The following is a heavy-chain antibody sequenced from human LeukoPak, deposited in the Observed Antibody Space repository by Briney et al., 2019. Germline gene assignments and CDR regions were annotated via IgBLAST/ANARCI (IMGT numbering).Heavy chain of an antibody. CDR2: ISGSSRFI. J-gene: IGHJ3*02. D-gene: IGHD1-14*01. CDR1: GFSFSEHS. V-gene: IGHV3-21*01. CDR3: VTGDNADDTLGRHLDAFYI. Sequence: GGSLRLSCEASGFSFSEHSMGWVRLAPGKGLEWVSSISGSSRFIFYVDSVKGRFTVSRDSAKDLVFLQMHGLRADDTAVYYCVTGDNADDTLGRHLDAFYIWGQGTMVTVSS.